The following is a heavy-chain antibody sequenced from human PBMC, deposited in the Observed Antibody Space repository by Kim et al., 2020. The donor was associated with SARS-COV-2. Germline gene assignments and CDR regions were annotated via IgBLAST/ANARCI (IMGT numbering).Heavy chain of an antibody. J-gene: IGHJ3*02. Sequence: PSLKRRVTISVDTSKNQFSLKLSSVTAADTAVYYCARGRLYSSSRTAFDIWGQGTMVTVSS. D-gene: IGHD6-6*01. V-gene: IGHV4-34*01. CDR3: ARGRLYSSSRTAFDI.